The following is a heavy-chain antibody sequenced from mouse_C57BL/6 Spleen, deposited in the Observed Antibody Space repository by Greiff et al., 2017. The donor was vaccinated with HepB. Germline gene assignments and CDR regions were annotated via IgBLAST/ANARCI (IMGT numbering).Heavy chain of an antibody. Sequence: EVKLQESGPGLVKPSQSLSLTCSVTGYSITSGYYWNWIRQFPGNKLEWMGYISYDGSNNYNPSLQNRISITRDTSKNQFFLKLNSVTTEDTATYYCARGESWDAWFAYWGQGTLVTVSA. CDR3: ARGESWDAWFAY. J-gene: IGHJ3*01. CDR2: ISYDGSN. D-gene: IGHD4-1*01. CDR1: GYSITSGYY. V-gene: IGHV3-6*01.